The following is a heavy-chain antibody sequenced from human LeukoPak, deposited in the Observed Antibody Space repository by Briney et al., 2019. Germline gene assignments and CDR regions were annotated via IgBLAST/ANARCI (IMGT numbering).Heavy chain of an antibody. J-gene: IGHJ4*02. CDR2: IKQDGSEK. CDR3: AKDGYYYGSGSYFDY. V-gene: IGHV3-7*03. D-gene: IGHD3-10*01. CDR1: GFTFSSYW. Sequence: GGSLRLSCAASGFTFSSYWMTWVRQAPGKGLEWVANIKQDGSEKYYVDSVKGRFTISRDDARNSLYLQMNSLRAEDTALYYCAKDGYYYGSGSYFDYWGQGTLVTISS.